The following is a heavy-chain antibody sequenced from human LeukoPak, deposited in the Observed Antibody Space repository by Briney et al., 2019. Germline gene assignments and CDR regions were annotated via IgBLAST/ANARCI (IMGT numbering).Heavy chain of an antibody. CDR3: ARSYAIDAFDI. D-gene: IGHD2-2*01. CDR1: GFTFSSYW. CDR2: VKQDGSEK. Sequence: GGSLRLSCAASGFTFSSYWMSWVRQAPGKGLEWVANVKQDGSEKYYVDSVKGRFTISRDNAKNSLYLQMNSLRAEDTAVYYCARSYAIDAFDIWGQGTMVTVSS. V-gene: IGHV3-7*01. J-gene: IGHJ3*02.